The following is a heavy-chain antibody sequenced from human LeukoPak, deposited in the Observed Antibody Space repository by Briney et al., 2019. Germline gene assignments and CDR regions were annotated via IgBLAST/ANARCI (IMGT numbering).Heavy chain of an antibody. V-gene: IGHV3-53*01. Sequence: GGSLRLSCAASGFTISSYHMSWVRQAPGKGLEWVSVLYTSGKTSYAGAVRGRFTVSRDNSKNTLSLEMNSLRAEDTAVYYCARDSTFDIWGQGTVVTVSS. CDR2: LYTSGKT. CDR1: GFTISSYH. J-gene: IGHJ3*02. D-gene: IGHD2-2*01. CDR3: ARDSTFDI.